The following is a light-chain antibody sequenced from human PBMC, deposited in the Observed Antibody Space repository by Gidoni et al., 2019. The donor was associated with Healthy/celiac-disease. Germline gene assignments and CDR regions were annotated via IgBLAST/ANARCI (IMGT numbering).Light chain of an antibody. CDR2: ASS. J-gene: IGKJ1*01. V-gene: IGKV3-20*01. Sequence: VLTQSPGTLSLSPGERATLSCRARQSVTSDSLAWYQQKPGQAPRLLLFASSSRADGIPDRFRGSGSGTDFTLSISSLESEDFAVYYCQHYGTSPPTWTFGQGTKVDIK. CDR1: QSVTSDS. CDR3: QHYGTSPPTWT.